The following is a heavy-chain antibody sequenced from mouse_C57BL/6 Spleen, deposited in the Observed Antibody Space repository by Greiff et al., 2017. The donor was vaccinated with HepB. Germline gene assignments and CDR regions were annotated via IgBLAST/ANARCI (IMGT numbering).Heavy chain of an antibody. Sequence: LQPGAELVKPGASVKLSCKASGYTFTSYWMQWVKQRPGQGLEWIGEIDPSDSYTNYNQKFKGKATLTVDTSSSTAYMQLSSLTSEDSAVYYCARGGLPEAYWGQGTLVTVSA. D-gene: IGHD2-2*01. CDR3: ARGGLPEAY. CDR1: GYTFTSYW. CDR2: IDPSDSYT. J-gene: IGHJ3*01. V-gene: IGHV1-50*01.